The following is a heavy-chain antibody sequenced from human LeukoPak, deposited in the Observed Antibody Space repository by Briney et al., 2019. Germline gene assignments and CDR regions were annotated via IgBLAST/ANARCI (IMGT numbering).Heavy chain of an antibody. CDR1: GYTFTNYD. D-gene: IGHD6-13*01. J-gene: IGHJ5*02. Sequence: ASVKVSCKTSGYTFTNYDINWVRQAPGQGLEWMGWMNPNSGNTGYAQKFRGRVTITSHTSISTAYMELRGLRSEDTAVYYCARGGASAAERRFDPWGQGTLVTVSS. CDR2: MNPNSGNT. V-gene: IGHV1-8*03. CDR3: ARGGASAAERRFDP.